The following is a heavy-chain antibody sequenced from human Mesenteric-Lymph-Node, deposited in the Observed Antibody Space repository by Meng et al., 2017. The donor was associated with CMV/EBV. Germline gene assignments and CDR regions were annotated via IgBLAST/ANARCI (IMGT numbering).Heavy chain of an antibody. CDR3: ARAPRWLGGWRVNFFDY. V-gene: IGHV1-18*01. CDR2: ISAYNGNT. Sequence: ASVKVSCKASGYTFTSYGISWVRQAPGQGLEWMGWISAYNGNTNYAQKLQGRVTMTTDTSTSTAYMELRSLRSDDTAVYYCARAPRWLGGWRVNFFDYWGQGTLVTVSS. D-gene: IGHD5-24*01. CDR1: GYTFTSYG. J-gene: IGHJ4*02.